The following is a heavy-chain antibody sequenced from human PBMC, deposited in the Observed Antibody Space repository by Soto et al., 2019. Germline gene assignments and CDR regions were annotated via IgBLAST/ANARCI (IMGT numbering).Heavy chain of an antibody. J-gene: IGHJ4*01. Sequence: PSETLSLTCTVYGGSISSGGYYWSWIRQHPGKGLEWIAYIYYSGSTYYNPSLKSRVTISVDTSKNQLSLKLSSVTAADTALYYCARGVSWNAGLFDYWGQEPWSPSP. CDR3: ARGVSWNAGLFDY. CDR1: GGSISSGGYY. CDR2: IYYSGST. V-gene: IGHV4-31*03. D-gene: IGHD1-1*01.